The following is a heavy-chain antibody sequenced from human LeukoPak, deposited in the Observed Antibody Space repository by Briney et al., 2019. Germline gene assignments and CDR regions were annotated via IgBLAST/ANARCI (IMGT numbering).Heavy chain of an antibody. Sequence: PGRSLRLSCAASGFTFDDYAMHWVRQAPGKGLEWVSGISWNSGSIGYADSVKGRFTISRDNAKNSLYLQMNSLRAEDTAVYYCARDSARRGWFGEFSRIYMDVWGKGTTVTISS. CDR1: GFTFDDYA. CDR3: ARDSARRGWFGEFSRIYMDV. CDR2: ISWNSGSI. V-gene: IGHV3-9*01. D-gene: IGHD3-10*01. J-gene: IGHJ6*03.